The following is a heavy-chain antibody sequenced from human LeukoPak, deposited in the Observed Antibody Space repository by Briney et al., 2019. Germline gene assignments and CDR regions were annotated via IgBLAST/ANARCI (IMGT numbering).Heavy chain of an antibody. CDR1: GFTLSHYG. D-gene: IGHD4-11*01. CDR2: IWNDGSNK. Sequence: GGSLRLSCATSGFTLSHYGMHWVRQAPGKGLEWVAFIWNDGSNKYYGDSVKGRFTISRENSKNTLYLQMNSLTVEDTAVYYCAKDAQRGFDYSNSLEHWGQGTLVTVSS. CDR3: AKDAQRGFDYSNSLEH. V-gene: IGHV3-30*02. J-gene: IGHJ5*02.